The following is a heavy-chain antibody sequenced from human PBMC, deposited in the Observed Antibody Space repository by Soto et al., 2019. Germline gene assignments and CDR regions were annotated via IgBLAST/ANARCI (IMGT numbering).Heavy chain of an antibody. CDR3: AKALHRGVVVAATMDY. J-gene: IGHJ4*02. V-gene: IGHV3-23*01. Sequence: EVQLLESGGGLVQPGGSLRLSCAASGFTFSSYAMSWVRQAPGKGLEWISAIGGSGLSTFYADSVKGRFTISRDKSKNTLYLQMNNLRVEDTAVYYCAKALHRGVVVAATMDYWGQGVLVTVSS. CDR2: IGGSGLST. D-gene: IGHD2-15*01. CDR1: GFTFSSYA.